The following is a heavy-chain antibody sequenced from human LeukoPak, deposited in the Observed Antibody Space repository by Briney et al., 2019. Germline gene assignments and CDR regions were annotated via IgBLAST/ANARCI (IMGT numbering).Heavy chain of an antibody. Sequence: GGSLRLSCEASGFTFSSYSMNWVRQAPGNGLEWVAFIRYDGSNKYYADSVKGRFTISRDNSKNTLYLQMNSLRAEDTAVYYCAKDLGIAAAGTGLDYWGQGTLVTVSS. D-gene: IGHD6-13*01. J-gene: IGHJ4*02. CDR3: AKDLGIAAAGTGLDY. V-gene: IGHV3-30*02. CDR2: IRYDGSNK. CDR1: GFTFSSYS.